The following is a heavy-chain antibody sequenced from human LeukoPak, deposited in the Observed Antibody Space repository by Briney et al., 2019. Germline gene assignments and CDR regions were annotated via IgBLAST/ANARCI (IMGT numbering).Heavy chain of an antibody. D-gene: IGHD6-6*01. CDR2: ISGSGGST. J-gene: IGHJ6*02. CDR3: AKDLASQLGRGFYYYYGMDV. Sequence: GGSLRLSCAASGFTFSSYAMSWVRQAPGKGLEWVSAISGSGGSTYYADSVKGRFTISRDNSKNTLYLQMNSLRAEDTAVYYCAKDLASQLGRGFYYYYGMDVWGQGTTVTVSS. CDR1: GFTFSSYA. V-gene: IGHV3-23*01.